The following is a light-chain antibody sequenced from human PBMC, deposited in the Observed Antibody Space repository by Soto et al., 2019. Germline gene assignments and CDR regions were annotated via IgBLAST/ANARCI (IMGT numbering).Light chain of an antibody. CDR1: SSDIGGYKY. CDR3: FSYTSRTAYV. V-gene: IGLV2-14*01. CDR2: EVS. J-gene: IGLJ1*01. Sequence: QSALAQPASVSGSPGQSITISCTGTSSDIGGYKYVSWYQLHPGKAPKLMIYEVSNRPSGISDRFSASKSGNTASLTISGLQPDDQADPYRFSYTSRTAYVFGTGTKVTV.